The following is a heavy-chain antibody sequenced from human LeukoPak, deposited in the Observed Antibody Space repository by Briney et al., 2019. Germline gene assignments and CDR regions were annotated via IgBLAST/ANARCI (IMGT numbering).Heavy chain of an antibody. D-gene: IGHD6-19*01. CDR1: GFTFDDYA. Sequence: GESLRLSCAASGFTFDDYAMHWVRQAPGKGLEWVSGISWNSGSIGYADSVKGRFTISRDNAKNSLYLQMNSLRAEDTALYYRAKDIQRGSSGCLDYWGQGTLVTVSS. J-gene: IGHJ4*02. CDR3: AKDIQRGSSGCLDY. CDR2: ISWNSGSI. V-gene: IGHV3-9*01.